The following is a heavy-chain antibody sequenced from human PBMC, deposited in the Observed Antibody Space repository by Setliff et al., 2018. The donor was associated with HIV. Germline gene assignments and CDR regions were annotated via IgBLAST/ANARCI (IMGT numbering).Heavy chain of an antibody. CDR2: INPSGGST. CDR1: GDIFTSYY. D-gene: IGHD3-22*01. Sequence: GASVKVSCKASGDIFTSYYMHWVRQAPGQGPEWMGVINPSGGSTIYAQKFQGRVTMTRDTSTSTVYTQLSTLRSEDTAVYYCARERLGRSGFEYLQHWGQGTLVTVSS. J-gene: IGHJ1*01. V-gene: IGHV1-46*01. CDR3: ARERLGRSGFEYLQH.